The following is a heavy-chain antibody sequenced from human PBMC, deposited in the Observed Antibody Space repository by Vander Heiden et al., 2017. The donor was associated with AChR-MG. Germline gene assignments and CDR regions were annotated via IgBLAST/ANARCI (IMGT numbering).Heavy chain of an antibody. Sequence: QVQLLESGGGVVQPGRSLRLSCVASGFNFRSYGMHWVRQAPGKGLEWVSVISYDGRETDDADSVKGRFTISRDYSKNTLYLKMNSLRPEDTAVYYCARGYVPPIDPWCQGTLVTVSS. CDR1: GFNFRSYG. J-gene: IGHJ5*02. CDR3: ARGYVPPIDP. V-gene: IGHV3-30*03. D-gene: IGHD5-12*01. CDR2: ISYDGRET.